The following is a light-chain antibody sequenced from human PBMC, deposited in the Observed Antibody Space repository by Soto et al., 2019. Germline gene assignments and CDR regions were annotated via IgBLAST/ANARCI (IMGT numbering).Light chain of an antibody. CDR1: RNISTW. CDR3: QHGFT. J-gene: IGKJ3*01. CDR2: DAS. Sequence: DIEMTQSPSTLSASVEARVTITCRASRNISTWLAWYQQKPGKAPKLMIFDASSLEAGVPSRFSGSGSGTDFTLSVSRLQPDDFATYYCQHGFTVGPGTKVDF. V-gene: IGKV1-5*01.